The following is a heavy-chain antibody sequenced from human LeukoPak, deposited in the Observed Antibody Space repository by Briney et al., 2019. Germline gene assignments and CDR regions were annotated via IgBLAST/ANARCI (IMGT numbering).Heavy chain of an antibody. V-gene: IGHV3-23*01. CDR3: AKDLDVVVVAATEIDAFDI. CDR2: ISGSGGST. D-gene: IGHD2-15*01. CDR1: GFTFSSYA. Sequence: GGSLRLSCAASGFTFSSYAMSWVRQAPGKGLEWVSAISGSGGSTYYADSVKGRFTISRDNFKNTLYLQMNSLRAEDTAVYYCAKDLDVVVVAATEIDAFDIWGQGTMVTVSS. J-gene: IGHJ3*02.